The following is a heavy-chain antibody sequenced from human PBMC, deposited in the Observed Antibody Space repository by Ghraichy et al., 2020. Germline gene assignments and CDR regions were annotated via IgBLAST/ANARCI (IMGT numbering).Heavy chain of an antibody. V-gene: IGHV1-18*04. D-gene: IGHD3-22*01. CDR1: GYTFTSYG. J-gene: IGHJ6*02. CDR3: ARYDSSGYLYYYGMDV. CDR2: ISAYNGNT. Sequence: ASVKVSCKASGYTFTSYGISWVRQAPGQGLEWMGWISAYNGNTNYAQKLQGRVTMTTDTSTSTAYMELRSLRSDDTAVYYCARYDSSGYLYYYGMDVWGQGTTVTVSS.